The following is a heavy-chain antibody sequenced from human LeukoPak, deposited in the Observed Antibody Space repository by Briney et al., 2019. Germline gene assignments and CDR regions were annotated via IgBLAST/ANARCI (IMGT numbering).Heavy chain of an antibody. CDR1: GGASTEHA. Sequence: SSVKVSCKASGGASTEHAITWLRQAPGQGLEWMGGIIPIFGTANYAQKFQGRVTITADESTSTAYMELSSLRSEDTAVYYCARGSRSYDSSGYYVLFQHWGQGTLVTVSS. CDR2: IIPIFGTA. D-gene: IGHD3-22*01. V-gene: IGHV1-69*01. CDR3: ARGSRSYDSSGYYVLFQH. J-gene: IGHJ1*01.